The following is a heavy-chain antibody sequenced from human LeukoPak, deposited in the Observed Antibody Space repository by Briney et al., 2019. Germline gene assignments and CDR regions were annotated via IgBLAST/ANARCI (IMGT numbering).Heavy chain of an antibody. V-gene: IGHV1-2*06. D-gene: IGHD4-17*01. J-gene: IGHJ2*01. Sequence: GASVKVSCKASGYTFTGYYMHWVRQAPGQGLEWMGRINPNSGDTNYAHKFQGRVTMTRDTSINTAYMDLSGLRSDDTAVYYCARTYGDYAYWYFDLWGRGTLVTVSS. CDR2: INPNSGDT. CDR1: GYTFTGYY. CDR3: ARTYGDYAYWYFDL.